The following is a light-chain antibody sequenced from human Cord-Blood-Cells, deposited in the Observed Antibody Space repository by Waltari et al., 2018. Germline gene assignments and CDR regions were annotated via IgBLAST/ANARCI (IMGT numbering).Light chain of an antibody. J-gene: IGKJ3*01. Sequence: EIVLTQSPGPLSLSPGERATLSCRASQSVSSSYLAWYQQKPGQAPRPLIYGASSRATGIPDRFSGSGSGTDFTLTISRLEPEDFAVYYCQQYGSSFGPGTKVDIK. CDR2: GAS. CDR1: QSVSSSY. CDR3: QQYGSS. V-gene: IGKV3-20*01.